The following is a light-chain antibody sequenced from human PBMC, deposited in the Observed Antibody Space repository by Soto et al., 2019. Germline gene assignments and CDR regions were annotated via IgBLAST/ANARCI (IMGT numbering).Light chain of an antibody. Sequence: DIVMTQSPDSLAVSLGERATINCKSSQSVLYSSNNKNYLAWYQQKPGQPPKMLIYWASTRESGVPDRFSGSGSGTDFTLTISILQAEDVAVYYCQQYYSTPHFTFGPGTKVDIK. V-gene: IGKV4-1*01. CDR1: QSVLYSSNNKNY. J-gene: IGKJ3*01. CDR3: QQYYSTPHFT. CDR2: WAS.